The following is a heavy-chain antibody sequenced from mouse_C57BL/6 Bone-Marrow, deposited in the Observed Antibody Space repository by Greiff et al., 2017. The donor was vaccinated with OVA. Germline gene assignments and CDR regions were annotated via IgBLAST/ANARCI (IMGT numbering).Heavy chain of an antibody. V-gene: IGHV1-55*01. CDR2: IYPGSGST. CDR1: GYTFTSYW. CDR3: ARGGITTPYAMDY. D-gene: IGHD2-4*01. J-gene: IGHJ4*01. Sequence: VQLQQPGAELVKRGASVKMSCKASGYTFTSYWITWVKQRPGQGLEWIGDIYPGSGSTNYNEKFKSKATLTVDTSSSTAYMQLSSLTSEDSAVYYCARGGITTPYAMDYWGQGTSVTVSS.